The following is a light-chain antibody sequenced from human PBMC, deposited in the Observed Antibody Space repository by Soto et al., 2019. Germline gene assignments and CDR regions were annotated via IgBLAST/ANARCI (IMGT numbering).Light chain of an antibody. CDR2: EVN. J-gene: IGLJ1*01. CDR1: SSDVGGYIY. CDR3: SSYTTAGSSYDV. V-gene: IGLV2-8*01. Sequence: QSVLTQPPSVSGSPGQSVTISCTGTSSDVGGYIYVSWYQQHPGKAPKLMIYEVNKRPSGVPDRFSGSKSGNTASLTVSGLLPDDEADYFCSSYTTAGSSYDVFGTGTKVTVL.